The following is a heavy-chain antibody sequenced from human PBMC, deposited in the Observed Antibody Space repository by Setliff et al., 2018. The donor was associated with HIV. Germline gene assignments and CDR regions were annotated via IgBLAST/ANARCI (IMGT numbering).Heavy chain of an antibody. CDR1: GFTLSTYT. D-gene: IGHD1-1*01. V-gene: IGHV3-21*01. CDR3: ARTSTTTGTTLNWFDP. J-gene: IGHJ5*02. CDR2: ISSNIIYI. Sequence: GGSLRLSCAASGFTLSTYTMNWVRQAPGKGLEWISSISSNIIYIYYADSVWGRFTISRDNAKNSLYLQMNSLRVEDTAVYYCARTSTTTGTTLNWFDPWGQGTLVTVSS.